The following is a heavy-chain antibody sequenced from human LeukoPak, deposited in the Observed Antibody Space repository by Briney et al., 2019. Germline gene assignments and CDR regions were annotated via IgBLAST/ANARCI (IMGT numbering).Heavy chain of an antibody. V-gene: IGHV3-23*01. CDR1: GFTFSSYA. Sequence: PGGSLRLSCAASGFTFSSYAMSWVRQAPGKGLEWVSAISGSGGSTYYADSVKGRFTISRVNSKNTLYLQMNSLRAEDTAVYYCAKVSTVVTHFDYWGQGTLVTVSS. J-gene: IGHJ4*02. D-gene: IGHD4-23*01. CDR2: ISGSGGST. CDR3: AKVSTVVTHFDY.